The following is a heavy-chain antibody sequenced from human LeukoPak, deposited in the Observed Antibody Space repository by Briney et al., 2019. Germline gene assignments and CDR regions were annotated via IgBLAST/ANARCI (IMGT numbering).Heavy chain of an antibody. Sequence: GGSLRLSCAASGFTVSSNYMSWVRQAPGKGLEWVSVIYSGGSTYYADSVKGRFTISRDNSKNTLYLQMNSLRAEDMAVYYCARSGYCSSTSCRYFDYWGQGTLVTVSS. CDR3: ARSGYCSSTSCRYFDY. D-gene: IGHD2-2*01. CDR1: GFTVSSNY. CDR2: IYSGGST. V-gene: IGHV3-66*02. J-gene: IGHJ4*02.